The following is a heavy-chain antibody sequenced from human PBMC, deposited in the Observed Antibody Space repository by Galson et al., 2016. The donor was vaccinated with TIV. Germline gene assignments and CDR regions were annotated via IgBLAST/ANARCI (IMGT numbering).Heavy chain of an antibody. D-gene: IGHD3-9*01. Sequence: SVKVSCKASGYPFTTSEINWVRQGPGQGLEWMGWMNPDNGNTGSAQKFKGRVTLARDTSMSTAYMEMRSLRFEDTAVYYCARQPIYFLTGPINYYYGMDVWGQGTPVIVSS. CDR3: ARQPIYFLTGPINYYYGMDV. J-gene: IGHJ6*02. V-gene: IGHV1-8*01. CDR2: MNPDNGNT. CDR1: GYPFTTSE.